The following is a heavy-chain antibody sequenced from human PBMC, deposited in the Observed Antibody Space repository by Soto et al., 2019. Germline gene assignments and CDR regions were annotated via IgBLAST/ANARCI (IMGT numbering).Heavy chain of an antibody. Sequence: QVQLQESGPGLVKPSQTLSLTCTVSGGSISSGGYYWNWIRQHPGKGLEWIGYIYSSGSTYYNPSRKGRVSISVDTSKNQFSLKLSSVTAADTAVYYCASGYCSSTNCYDDYYYMDVWGKGTTVTVSS. D-gene: IGHD2-2*03. CDR3: ASGYCSSTNCYDDYYYMDV. V-gene: IGHV4-31*03. CDR2: IYSSGST. J-gene: IGHJ6*03. CDR1: GGSISSGGYY.